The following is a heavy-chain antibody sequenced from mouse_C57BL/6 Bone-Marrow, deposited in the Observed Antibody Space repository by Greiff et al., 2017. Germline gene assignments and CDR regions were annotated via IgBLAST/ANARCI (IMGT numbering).Heavy chain of an antibody. CDR3: ARQGITTVVAPYYFDY. V-gene: IGHV5-6*01. J-gene: IGHJ2*01. Sequence: DVQPVESGGDLVKPGGSLKLSCAASGFTFSSYGMSWVRQTPDKRLEWVATISSGGSYTYNPDSVKGRFTISRDNAKNTLYLQMSSLKSEDTAMYYCARQGITTVVAPYYFDYWGQGTTLTVSS. CDR1: GFTFSSYG. D-gene: IGHD1-1*01. CDR2: ISSGGSYT.